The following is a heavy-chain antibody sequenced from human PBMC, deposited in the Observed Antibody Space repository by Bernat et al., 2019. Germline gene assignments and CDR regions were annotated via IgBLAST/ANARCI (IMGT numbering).Heavy chain of an antibody. D-gene: IGHD3-10*01. CDR1: GFTFDDYG. V-gene: IGHV3-20*04. Sequence: EVQLLESGGGLVQPGGSLRLSCAASGFTFDDYGMSWVRQAPGKGLEWVSGINWNGGSTGYADSVKGRFTISRDNAKNSLYLQMNSLRAEDTAVYYCARGPLLRGVQEGWYFDYWGQGTLVTVSS. J-gene: IGHJ4*02. CDR3: ARGPLLRGVQEGWYFDY. CDR2: INWNGGST.